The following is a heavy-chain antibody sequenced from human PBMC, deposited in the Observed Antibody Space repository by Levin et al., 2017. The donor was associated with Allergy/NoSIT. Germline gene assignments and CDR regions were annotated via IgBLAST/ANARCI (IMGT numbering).Heavy chain of an antibody. CDR2: IYSSGSA. Sequence: SQTLSLTCKVSGGSISSGSYYWRWIRQPAAKGLEWIGRIYSSGSANYNPSLKSRVTLSVDTSKNQFSLKLSSVTAADTAVYYCARAEVGSEHWGQGTLVTVSS. V-gene: IGHV4-61*02. CDR1: GGSISSGSYY. D-gene: IGHD3-10*01. J-gene: IGHJ4*02. CDR3: ARAEVGSEH.